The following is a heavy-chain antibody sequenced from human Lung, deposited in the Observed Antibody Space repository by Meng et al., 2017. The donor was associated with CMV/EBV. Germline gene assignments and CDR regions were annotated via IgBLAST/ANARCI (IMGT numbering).Heavy chain of an antibody. CDR1: GGSISSYY. CDR2: IYYSGST. CDR3: ASGKYYYGSGSYYNYYYGMDV. V-gene: IGHV4-59*01. J-gene: IGHJ6*02. D-gene: IGHD3-10*01. Sequence: GSLRLXCTVSGGSISSYYWSWIRQPPGKGLEWIGYIYYSGSTNYNPSLKSRVTISVDTSKNQFSLKLSSVTAADTAVYYCASGKYYYGSGSYYNYYYGMDVWGQGTXVTVSS.